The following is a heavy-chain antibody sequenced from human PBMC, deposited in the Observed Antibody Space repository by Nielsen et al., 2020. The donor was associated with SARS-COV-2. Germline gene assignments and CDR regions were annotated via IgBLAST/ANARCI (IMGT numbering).Heavy chain of an antibody. D-gene: IGHD4-17*01. J-gene: IGHJ4*02. Sequence: GGSLRLSCAASGFTFSSYGMHWVRQAPGKGLEWVAVISYDGSNKYYADSVKGRSTISRDNSKNTLYLQMNSLRAEDTAVYYCAKVRRIRTVTSPSDYWGQGTLVTVSS. CDR3: AKVRRIRTVTSPSDY. CDR1: GFTFSSYG. CDR2: ISYDGSNK. V-gene: IGHV3-30*18.